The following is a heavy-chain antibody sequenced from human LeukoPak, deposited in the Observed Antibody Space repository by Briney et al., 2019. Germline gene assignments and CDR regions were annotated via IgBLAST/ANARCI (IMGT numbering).Heavy chain of an antibody. D-gene: IGHD3-22*01. V-gene: IGHV2-5*02. CDR1: GFSLSASGMG. CDR3: AHRMPGYFYSRGFYGDYFDY. Sequence: SGPTLVNPTQTLTLTCTFSGFSLSASGMGVGWIRQPPGKALEWLGIIYWDNDKRYSPSLKSRLTITKDTSKNQVVLTMTNMDPMDTATYFCAHRMPGYFYSRGFYGDYFDYWGQGTLVTVSS. CDR2: IYWDNDK. J-gene: IGHJ4*02.